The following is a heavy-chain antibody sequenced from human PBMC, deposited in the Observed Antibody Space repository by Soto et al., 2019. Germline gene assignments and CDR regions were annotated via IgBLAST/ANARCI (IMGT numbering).Heavy chain of an antibody. V-gene: IGHV3-21*01. CDR3: ARSMTSGDV. D-gene: IGHD2-2*01. J-gene: IGHJ6*02. Sequence: GGSLRLSCSASGFTFSAYVMNWVRQAPGKGLEWVSSIGTSGGSIFYADSVRGRFTIPRDNPENSLHLQMNSLRAEDAAVYYCARSMTSGDVWGQGTTVTVSS. CDR1: GFTFSAYV. CDR2: IGTSGGSI.